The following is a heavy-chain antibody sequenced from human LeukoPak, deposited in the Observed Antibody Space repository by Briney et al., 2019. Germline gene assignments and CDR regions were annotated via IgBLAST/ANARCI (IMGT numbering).Heavy chain of an antibody. CDR1: GGSFSGYY. CDR3: ARGLCRSSHYDFWSGYSCPNWFDP. D-gene: IGHD3-3*01. CDR2: INHSGST. Sequence: SETLSLTCAVYGGSFSGYYWSWFRQPPGKGLEWLGEINHSGSTNYNPFLKSRVTISVDTSKNQFSLKLNSVTAADTAVYYCARGLCRSSHYDFWSGYSCPNWFDPWGHGTRVTVSS. V-gene: IGHV4-34*01. J-gene: IGHJ5*02.